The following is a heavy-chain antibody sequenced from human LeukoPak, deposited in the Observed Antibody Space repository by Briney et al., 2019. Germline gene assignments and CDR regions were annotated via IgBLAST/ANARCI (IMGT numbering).Heavy chain of an antibody. V-gene: IGHV5-51*01. CDR1: GYSFTNYW. D-gene: IGHD6-13*01. Sequence: GESLRIPCKGSGYSFTNYWIGWVRQMPGKGLEWMGIIYPGDSDTRYSPSFQGQVTISADKSISTAYLQWSSLKASDTAMYYCARRGIAAAGTADWFDPWGQGTLVTVSS. J-gene: IGHJ5*02. CDR3: ARRGIAAAGTADWFDP. CDR2: IYPGDSDT.